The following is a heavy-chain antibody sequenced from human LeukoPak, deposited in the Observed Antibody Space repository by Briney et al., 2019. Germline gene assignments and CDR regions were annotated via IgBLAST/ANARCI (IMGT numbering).Heavy chain of an antibody. D-gene: IGHD6-19*01. Sequence: SETLSLTCTVSGGSISSYYWSWIRQPPGKGLEWIGYIYYSGSTNYNPSLKSRVTISVDTSKNQFSLKLSSVTAADTAVYYCARHRKSGWDDAFDNWGQRTIVTVSS. CDR1: GGSISSYY. V-gene: IGHV4-59*08. CDR2: IYYSGST. J-gene: IGHJ3*02. CDR3: ARHRKSGWDDAFDN.